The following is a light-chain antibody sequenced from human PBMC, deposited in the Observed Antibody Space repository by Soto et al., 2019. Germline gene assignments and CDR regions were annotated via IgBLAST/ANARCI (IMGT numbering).Light chain of an antibody. J-gene: IGKJ3*01. Sequence: EIVLTQSPGTLSLSPGERATLSCRASQSVVSTAVVWYQKKPGQAPRLLIYGASNRGPGIPDRFSGSGAGTDFTLTISTLDPEDFAVYYCQYYGSSTGFTFGPGTKVDIK. CDR1: QSVVSTA. CDR3: QYYGSSTGFT. CDR2: GAS. V-gene: IGKV3-20*01.